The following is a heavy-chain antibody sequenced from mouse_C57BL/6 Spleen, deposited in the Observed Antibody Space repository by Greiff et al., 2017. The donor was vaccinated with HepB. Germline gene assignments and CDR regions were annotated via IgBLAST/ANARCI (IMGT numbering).Heavy chain of an antibody. D-gene: IGHD4-1*01. Sequence: QVQLQQSGAELARPGASVKLSCKASGYTFTSYGISWVKQRTGQGLEWIGEIYPRSGNTYYNEKFKGKATLTADRSSSTAYMELRSLTSEDSAVYFCAREGANWHAMDYWGQGTSVTVSS. CDR3: AREGANWHAMDY. CDR1: GYTFTSYG. V-gene: IGHV1-81*01. J-gene: IGHJ4*01. CDR2: IYPRSGNT.